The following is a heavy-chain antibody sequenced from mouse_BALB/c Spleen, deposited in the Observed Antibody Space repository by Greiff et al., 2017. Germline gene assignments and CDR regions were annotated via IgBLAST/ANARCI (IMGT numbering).Heavy chain of an antibody. CDR1: GFNIKDYY. CDR3: NALYYRYDGGYAMDY. Sequence: EVQLQQSGAELVRSGASVKLSCTASGFNIKDYYMHWVKQRPEQGLEWIGWIDPENGDTEYAPKFQGKATMTADTSSNTAYLQLSSLTSEDTAVYYCNALYYRYDGGYAMDYWGQGTSVTVSS. J-gene: IGHJ4*01. D-gene: IGHD2-14*01. CDR2: IDPENGDT. V-gene: IGHV14-4*02.